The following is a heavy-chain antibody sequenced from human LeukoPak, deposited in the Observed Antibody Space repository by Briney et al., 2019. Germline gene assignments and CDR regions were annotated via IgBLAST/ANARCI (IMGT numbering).Heavy chain of an antibody. D-gene: IGHD6-6*01. J-gene: IGHJ4*02. CDR3: ARIGYSSSSFDY. Sequence: GGSLRLSCAASGFTFSDYWMSWVRQAPGRGLEWVANIKQDGSVKYYVDSVKGRFTISRDNAKNSLYLQMNSLRAEDTAFYYCARIGYSSSSFDYWGQGTLVTVSA. CDR2: IKQDGSVK. V-gene: IGHV3-7*01. CDR1: GFTFSDYW.